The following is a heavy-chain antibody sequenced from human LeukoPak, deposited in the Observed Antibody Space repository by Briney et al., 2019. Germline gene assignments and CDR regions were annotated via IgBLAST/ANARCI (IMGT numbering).Heavy chain of an antibody. V-gene: IGHV3-30*02. J-gene: IGHJ3*02. CDR1: GFTFSNYG. D-gene: IGHD6-19*01. Sequence: PGGSLRLSCAASGFTFSNYGMHWVRQAPGKGLEWVAFIADDGTNKYYADSVKGRFTISRDNSRNTLFLQMSSLGADDTAVYYCAEDRAWLGADAFDIWGQGTLVTVSS. CDR3: AEDRAWLGADAFDI. CDR2: IADDGTNK.